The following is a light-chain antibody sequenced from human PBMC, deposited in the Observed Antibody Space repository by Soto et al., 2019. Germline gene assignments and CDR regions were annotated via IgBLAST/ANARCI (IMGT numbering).Light chain of an antibody. CDR1: ESVRSSQ. CDR2: SAS. Sequence: EIXXTQSPGTLSLSPGERASLSCRASESVRSSQFAWYQHKPGQAPRLLIYSASSRATGIPDRFSGSGSGTDFTLTISRLEPEDFAVYYCQQYENSPPYTFGQGTKLEIK. V-gene: IGKV3-20*01. J-gene: IGKJ2*01. CDR3: QQYENSPPYT.